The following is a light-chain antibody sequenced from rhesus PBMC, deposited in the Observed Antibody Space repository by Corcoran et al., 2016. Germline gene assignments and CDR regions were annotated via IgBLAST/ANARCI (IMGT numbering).Light chain of an antibody. CDR1: QSFLHSNGYTY. V-gene: IGKV2-78*01. CDR3: DQTLQTPFT. CDR2: LFS. Sequence: DIVMTQTPLSLSVTHGEPASISCRSSQSFLHSNGYTYLHWYLQKAGQSPLLLIYLFSNRASGVPDRFSGIGSGTDFTLKIRLVEAEYVGLYYCDQTLQTPFTFGPGTKLYIQ. J-gene: IGKJ3*01.